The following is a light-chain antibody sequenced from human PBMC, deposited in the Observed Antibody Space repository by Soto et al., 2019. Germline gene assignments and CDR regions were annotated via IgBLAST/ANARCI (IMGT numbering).Light chain of an antibody. Sequence: DVKMTQSPSTLSASVGDRVTITCRASRSASDWLAWYQQRPGEAPRMLISKASTLESGVPSRFNGSGSGTHFTLTITSLQPDHSATYYCQQYNSYSATFGQGTKVDI. CDR3: QQYNSYSAT. CDR2: KAS. CDR1: RSASDW. J-gene: IGKJ1*01. V-gene: IGKV1-5*03.